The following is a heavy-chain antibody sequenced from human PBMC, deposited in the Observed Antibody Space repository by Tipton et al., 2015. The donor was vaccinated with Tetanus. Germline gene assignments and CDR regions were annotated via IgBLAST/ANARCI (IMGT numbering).Heavy chain of an antibody. D-gene: IGHD2/OR15-2a*01. V-gene: IGHV4-39*02. J-gene: IGHJ5*02. Sequence: LSLTCTVSGASISDKKYYWGWIRQPPGKGLEWMASIYFEGSTYYSPSLKSRLTVDVDTSRNLFSLRLTSVTAADTAVYYCARHLYGYWFDPWGQGALVTVSS. CDR3: ARHLYGYWFDP. CDR1: GASISDKKYY. CDR2: IYFEGST.